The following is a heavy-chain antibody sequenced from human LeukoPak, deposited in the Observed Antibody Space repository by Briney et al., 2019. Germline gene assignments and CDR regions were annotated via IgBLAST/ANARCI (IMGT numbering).Heavy chain of an antibody. D-gene: IGHD3-16*01. V-gene: IGHV4-59*01. CDR3: ARGLTDYGCNTD. J-gene: IGHJ4*02. CDR1: GGSISSYY. CDR2: IYYSGST. Sequence: SETLSLTCTVSGGSISSYYWSWIRQPPGKGLEWIGYIYYSGSTNYNPSLKSRVTISVDTSKNQFSLKLSSVTAADTAVYYCARGLTDYGCNTDWGQGTLVTVSS.